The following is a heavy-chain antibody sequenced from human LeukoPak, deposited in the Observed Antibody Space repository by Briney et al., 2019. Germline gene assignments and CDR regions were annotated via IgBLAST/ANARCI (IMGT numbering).Heavy chain of an antibody. V-gene: IGHV3-23*01. D-gene: IGHD5-18*01. CDR2: ISGSGGST. Sequence: PGGSLRLSCAASGFTPSSYAMSWVRQAPGKGLEWVSAISGSGGSTYYADSVKGRFTISRDNSKNTLYLQMNSLRAEDTAVYYCAKSGRGGSYAGFDYRGQGTLVTVSS. J-gene: IGHJ4*02. CDR1: GFTPSSYA. CDR3: AKSGRGGSYAGFDY.